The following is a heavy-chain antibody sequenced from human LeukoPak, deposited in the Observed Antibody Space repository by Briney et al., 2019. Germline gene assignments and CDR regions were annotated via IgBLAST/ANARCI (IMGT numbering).Heavy chain of an antibody. V-gene: IGHV4-39*07. CDR3: ARYLLGGVRGGGYYMDV. CDR1: GGSISSGSYY. CDR2: IYYSGST. D-gene: IGHD3-10*01. Sequence: SETLSLTCTVSGGSISSGSYYWGWLRQPPGKGLEWIGNIYYSGSTYYNPSLKSRVTISVDTSKNQFSLKLSSVTAADTAVYYCARYLLGGVRGGGYYMDVWGKGTTVTISS. J-gene: IGHJ6*03.